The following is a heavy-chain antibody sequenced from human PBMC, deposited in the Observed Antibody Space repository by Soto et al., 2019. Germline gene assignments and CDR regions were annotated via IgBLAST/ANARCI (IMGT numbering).Heavy chain of an antibody. CDR1: GGSISGYY. D-gene: IGHD2-21*02. CDR3: ARDLWGYCGTDCYPLDV. V-gene: IGHV4-59*01. CDR2: MYNTGST. Sequence: SETLSLTCTVSGGSISGYYWSWIRQPPGKGLEWIGYMYNTGSTVYNPSFKSRVTISVDTSKNHFPLKLNSVTAGNTAVYYCARDLWGYCGTDCYPLDVWGQGTRVTVSS. J-gene: IGHJ6*02.